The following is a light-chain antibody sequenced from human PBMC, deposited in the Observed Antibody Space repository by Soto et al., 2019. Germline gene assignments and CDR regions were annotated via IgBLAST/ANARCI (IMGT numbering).Light chain of an antibody. J-gene: IGLJ1*01. CDR1: SSNIGSNA. V-gene: IGLV1-44*01. CDR2: RSD. Sequence: QSVLTQPPSASGTPGQRVTISCSGSSSNIGSNAVNWYHQLPGKAPKLLIYRSDQRPSGVPDRFSGSKSGASASLAISGLRSEDEGDYYCAAWDDSLDGPVFG. CDR3: AAWDDSLDGPV.